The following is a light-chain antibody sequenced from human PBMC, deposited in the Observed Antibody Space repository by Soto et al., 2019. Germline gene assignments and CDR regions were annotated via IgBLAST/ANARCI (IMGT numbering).Light chain of an antibody. CDR2: GAS. CDR3: QQYDKWPLT. V-gene: IGKV3-15*01. J-gene: IGKJ4*02. CDR1: QSVSSK. Sequence: EIVMTQSPATLSLSPGEIATLSCRASQSVSSKLAWYQQKVGQAPRLLIYGASTRAAGIPARFSGSGSGTAFTLTSSSLQAEDFDVYYCQQYDKWPLTCGGGAKVEI.